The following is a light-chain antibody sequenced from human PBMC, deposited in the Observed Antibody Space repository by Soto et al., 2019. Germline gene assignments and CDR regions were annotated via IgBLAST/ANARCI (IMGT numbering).Light chain of an antibody. V-gene: IGKV2-30*01. CDR1: QSLLYSDGNTY. Sequence: DVVVTQSPLSLPVTLGQPASISCRSSQSLLYSDGNTYLNWFHQRPGQSPRRLIYKVSNREAGVPARFGGTGSGTDFTLRISRVEAEDVGVYYCMDGTHWPYTFGQGTKLEIK. CDR2: KVS. CDR3: MDGTHWPYT. J-gene: IGKJ2*01.